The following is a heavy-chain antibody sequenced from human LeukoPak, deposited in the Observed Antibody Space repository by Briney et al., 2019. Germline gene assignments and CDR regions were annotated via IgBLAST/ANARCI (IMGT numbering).Heavy chain of an antibody. CDR2: IIPILGIA. V-gene: IGHV1-69*04. Sequence: SVKVSCKASGGTFSSYAISWVRQAPGQGLEWMGRIIPILGIANYAQKFQGRVTITADESTSTAYMELSSLRSEDTAVYYCARGALVATTLFDYWGQGTLVTVSS. D-gene: IGHD5-24*01. CDR1: GGTFSSYA. J-gene: IGHJ4*02. CDR3: ARGALVATTLFDY.